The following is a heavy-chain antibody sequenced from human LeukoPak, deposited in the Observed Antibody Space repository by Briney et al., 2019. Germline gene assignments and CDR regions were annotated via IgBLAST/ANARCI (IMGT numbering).Heavy chain of an antibody. D-gene: IGHD4-17*01. V-gene: IGHV2-5*02. CDR3: THLHGEYFDY. J-gene: IGHJ4*02. CDR1: GFSLATSGVG. CDR2: IYWDDDK. Sequence: SGPTLVNPTQALSLTCSFSGFSLATSGVGVGWIRQPPGKALEWLALIYWDDDKRYSPSLKTRLTITKDTSKNQVVLTMTNMDPVDTATYYCTHLHGEYFDYWGQGTLVTVSS.